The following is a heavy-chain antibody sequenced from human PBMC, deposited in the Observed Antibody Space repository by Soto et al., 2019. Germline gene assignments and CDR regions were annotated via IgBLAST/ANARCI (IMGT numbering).Heavy chain of an antibody. D-gene: IGHD3-16*02. CDR1: GFTFSSYN. J-gene: IGHJ6*02. CDR2: ISSSSGTI. V-gene: IGHV3-48*02. CDR3: AREIMITFGGVIAPAYGMDV. Sequence: GGSLRLSCAASGFTFSSYNMNWVRQAPGKGLEWVSYISSSSGTIYYADSVKGRFTISRDNAKNSLYLQMNSLRDEDTAVYYCAREIMITFGGVIAPAYGMDVWGQGTTVTVSS.